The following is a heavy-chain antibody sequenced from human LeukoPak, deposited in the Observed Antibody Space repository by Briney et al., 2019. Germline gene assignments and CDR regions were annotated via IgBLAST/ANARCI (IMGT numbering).Heavy chain of an antibody. CDR2: ISSSGSTI. CDR3: ARTYYDFWSGYHHFDY. Sequence: PGGSLRLFCAASGFTFSDYYMSWIRQAPGKGLEWVSYISSSGSTIYYADSVKGRFTISRDNAKNSLYLQMNSLRAEDTAVYYCARTYYDFWSGYHHFDYWGQGTLVTVSS. CDR1: GFTFSDYY. V-gene: IGHV3-11*04. D-gene: IGHD3-3*01. J-gene: IGHJ4*02.